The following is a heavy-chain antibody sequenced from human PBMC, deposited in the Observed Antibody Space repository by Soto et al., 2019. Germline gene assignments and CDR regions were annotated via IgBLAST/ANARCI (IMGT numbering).Heavy chain of an antibody. V-gene: IGHV1-46*01. D-gene: IGHD2-8*01. CDR3: ASDGLIAFDY. Sequence: SVKVSCKASGGTFSSYTISWGRQAPGQGLEWMGIINPSGGSTSYAQKFQGRVTMTRDTSTSTVYMELSSLRSEDTAVYYCASDGLIAFDYWGQGTLVTVSS. CDR1: GGTFSSYT. J-gene: IGHJ4*02. CDR2: INPSGGST.